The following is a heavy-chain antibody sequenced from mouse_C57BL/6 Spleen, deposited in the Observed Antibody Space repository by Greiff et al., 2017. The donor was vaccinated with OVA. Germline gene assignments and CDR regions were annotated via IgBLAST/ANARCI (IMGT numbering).Heavy chain of an antibody. CDR3: ARTGILRRGSYAMDY. V-gene: IGHV1-80*01. CDR1: GYAFSSYW. Sequence: QVQLQQSGAELVKPGASVKISCKASGYAFSSYWMNWVKQRPGKGLEWIGQIYPGDGDTNYNGKFKGKATLTADKSSSTAYMQLSSLTSEDSAVYFCARTGILRRGSYAMDYWGQGTSVTVSS. J-gene: IGHJ4*01. CDR2: IYPGDGDT. D-gene: IGHD2-4*01.